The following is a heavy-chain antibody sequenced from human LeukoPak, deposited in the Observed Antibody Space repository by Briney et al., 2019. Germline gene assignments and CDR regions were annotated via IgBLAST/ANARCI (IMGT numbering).Heavy chain of an antibody. CDR2: INNSGST. CDR1: GGSFSGYY. Sequence: PSETLSLTCAVYGGSFSGYYWSWIRQPPGKGLEWIGEINNSGSTNYNPSLKSRVTISVDTSKNQFSLKLSSVTAADTAVYYCACAEPAPGAIRWGYYMDVWGKGTTVTVSS. V-gene: IGHV4-34*01. D-gene: IGHD1-14*01. J-gene: IGHJ6*03. CDR3: ACAEPAPGAIRWGYYMDV.